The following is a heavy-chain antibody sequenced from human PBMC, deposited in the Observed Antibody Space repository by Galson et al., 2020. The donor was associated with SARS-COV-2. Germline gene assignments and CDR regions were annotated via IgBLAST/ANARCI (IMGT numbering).Heavy chain of an antibody. Sequence: GESLKISCEASGFTFSYYEMNWVRQAPGKGLEWVSYIISSDGIIYYADSVEGRFTIFRDNTKNSLHLQMNSLRAEDTAVYYCARGGRTRRDYWGPGTLVAVTS. J-gene: IGHJ4*02. CDR1: GFTFSYYE. V-gene: IGHV3-48*03. D-gene: IGHD1-26*01. CDR2: IISSDGII. CDR3: ARGGRTRRDY.